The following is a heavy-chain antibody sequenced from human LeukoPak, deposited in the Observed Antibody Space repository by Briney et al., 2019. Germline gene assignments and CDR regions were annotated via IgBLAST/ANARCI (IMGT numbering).Heavy chain of an antibody. CDR2: ISSSSSYI. CDR1: GFTVSSNY. D-gene: IGHD1-26*01. J-gene: IGHJ4*02. Sequence: PGGSLRLSCAASGFTVSSNYMSWVRQAPGKGLEWVSSISSSSSYIDYADSVKGRFTISRDNAKNSLYLQMNSLRAEDTAVYYCARVLVGATTPDYWGQGTLVTVSS. CDR3: ARVLVGATTPDY. V-gene: IGHV3-21*01.